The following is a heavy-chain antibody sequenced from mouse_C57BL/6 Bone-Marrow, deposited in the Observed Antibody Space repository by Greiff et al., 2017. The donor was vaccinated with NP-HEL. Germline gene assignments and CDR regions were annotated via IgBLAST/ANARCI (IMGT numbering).Heavy chain of an antibody. J-gene: IGHJ2*01. D-gene: IGHD2-1*01. CDR2: ISYDGSN. CDR1: GYSIPSGYY. CDR3: AGGNCGFDD. V-gene: IGHV3-6*01. Sequence: DVQLQESGPGLVKPSQSLSLTCSVTGYSIPSGYYWNWIRQFPGNKLEWMGYISYDGSNNYNPSLKNRISITRDTSKNQFFLKLKSVTTEEAAPYYCAGGNCGFDDWGKGTTLTVSS.